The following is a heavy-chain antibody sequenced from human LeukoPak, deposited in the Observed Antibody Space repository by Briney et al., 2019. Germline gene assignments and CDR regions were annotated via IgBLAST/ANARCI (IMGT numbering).Heavy chain of an antibody. Sequence: PGGSLRLSCAASGFTFSSYSMNWVRQAPGKGLEWVSSISSSISYIYYADSVKGRFTISRDNAKNSLYLQMNSLRAEDTAVYYCARKGRWLQAVDYWGQGTLVTVSS. J-gene: IGHJ4*02. V-gene: IGHV3-21*01. CDR1: GFTFSSYS. CDR2: ISSSISYI. D-gene: IGHD5-24*01. CDR3: ARKGRWLQAVDY.